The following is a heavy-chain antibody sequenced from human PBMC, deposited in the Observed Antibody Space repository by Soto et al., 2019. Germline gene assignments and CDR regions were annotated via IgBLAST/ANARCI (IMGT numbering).Heavy chain of an antibody. V-gene: IGHV6-1*01. J-gene: IGHJ6*03. CDR2: TYYRSRWYN. D-gene: IGHD1-7*01. CDR1: GDSVSSNSAA. Sequence: PSEALSLTCAMSGDSVSSNSAAWNWIRLSPSRGLEWLARTYYRSRWYNDYAVSVRSRITVNPDTSKNQFSLQLTSVTPEDTAVYYCAGTTSHQWYYMDVWGKGTTVTV. CDR3: AGTTSHQWYYMDV.